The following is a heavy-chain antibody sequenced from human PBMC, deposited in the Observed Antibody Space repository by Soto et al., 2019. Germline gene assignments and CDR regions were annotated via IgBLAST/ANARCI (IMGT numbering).Heavy chain of an antibody. CDR2: ISWSSGSI. Sequence: QLVESGGGLVQPGRSLRLSCAASGFRFDDYAMHWVRQAPGKGLEWVSGISWSSGSIGYAASVKGRFTISRDNDGNSLFLQMNGLRSDDTALYYCARTTVTTGFYDGMDLWGEGTMVTVSS. D-gene: IGHD4-17*01. CDR1: GFRFDDYA. J-gene: IGHJ6*04. CDR3: ARTTVTTGFYDGMDL. V-gene: IGHV3-9*01.